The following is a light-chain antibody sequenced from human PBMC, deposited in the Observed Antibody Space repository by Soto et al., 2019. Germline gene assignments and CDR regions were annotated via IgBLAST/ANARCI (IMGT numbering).Light chain of an antibody. V-gene: IGKV3-20*01. CDR2: GAS. CDR3: QQYGSSPWT. Sequence: QSPGTLYLSPGEGVTLSCRASQRVSTSSLAWYQQKPGQAPRLLIYGASSRATGIPDRFSGSGSGTDFSLTISRLEPEDCAVYYCQQYGSSPWTVGQGTKVDIK. CDR1: QRVSTSS. J-gene: IGKJ1*01.